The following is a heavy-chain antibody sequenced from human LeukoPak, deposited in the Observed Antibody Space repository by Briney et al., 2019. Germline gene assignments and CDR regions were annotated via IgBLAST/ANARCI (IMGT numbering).Heavy chain of an antibody. Sequence: GGSLRLSCAASGFSFSSYAMSWVRQAPGKGLEWVGFIRSKAYGGTTEYAASVKGRFTISRDDSKSIAYLQMNSLKTEDTAVYYCTRTYGSGSYPSVWGQGTMVTVSS. CDR1: GFSFSSYA. J-gene: IGHJ4*02. CDR3: TRTYGSGSYPSV. CDR2: IRSKAYGGTT. V-gene: IGHV3-49*04. D-gene: IGHD3-10*01.